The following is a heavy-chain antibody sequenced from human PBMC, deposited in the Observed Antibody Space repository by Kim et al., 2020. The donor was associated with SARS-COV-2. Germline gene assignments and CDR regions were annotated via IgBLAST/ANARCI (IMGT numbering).Heavy chain of an antibody. Sequence: DSVTGRFTISRDNAKNSLYLQMNSLRAEDTAVYYCARGGLWFGESHYFDYWGQGTLVTVSS. D-gene: IGHD3-10*01. V-gene: IGHV3-11*04. CDR3: ARGGLWFGESHYFDY. J-gene: IGHJ4*02.